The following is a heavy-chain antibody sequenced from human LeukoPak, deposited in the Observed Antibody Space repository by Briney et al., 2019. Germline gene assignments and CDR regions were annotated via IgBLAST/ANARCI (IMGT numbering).Heavy chain of an antibody. V-gene: IGHV1-18*04. CDR2: ISAHNGDT. Sequence: ASVKFSCKASGYTFTGYYMHWVRQAPGQGLQWMGWISAHNGDTNYAQKFQGRVTMTTDTSTSTAHMELRSLRSDDTAVYYCARDNIGFDPWGQGTLVTVSS. CDR3: ARDNIGFDP. CDR1: GYTFTGYY. J-gene: IGHJ5*02.